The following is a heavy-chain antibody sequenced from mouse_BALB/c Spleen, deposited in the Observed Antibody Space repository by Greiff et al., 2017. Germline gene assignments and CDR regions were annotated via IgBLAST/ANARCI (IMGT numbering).Heavy chain of an antibody. V-gene: IGHV14-3*02. D-gene: IGHD1-1*01. CDR2: IDPANGNT. J-gene: IGHJ4*01. Sequence: EVQLQQSGAELVKPGASVKLSCTASGFNIKDTYMHWVQQRPEQGLEWIGRIDPANGNTKYDPKFQGKATITADTSSNTAYLQLSSLTSEDTAVYYCARFDYYGSSYVAMDYWGQGTSVTVSS. CDR3: ARFDYYGSSYVAMDY. CDR1: GFNIKDTY.